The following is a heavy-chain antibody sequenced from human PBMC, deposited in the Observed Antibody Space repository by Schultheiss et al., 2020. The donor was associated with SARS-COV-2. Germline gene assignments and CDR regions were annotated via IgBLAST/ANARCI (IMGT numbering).Heavy chain of an antibody. J-gene: IGHJ4*02. CDR3: ARDGDLRAFDY. D-gene: IGHD7-27*01. CDR2: IYTSGST. Sequence: SETLSLTCAVYGGSFSGYYWSWIRQHPGKGLEWIGRIYTSGSTNYNPSLKSRVTMSVDTSKNQFSLKLSSVTAADTAVYYCARDGDLRAFDYWGQGTLVTVSS. CDR1: GGSFSGYY. V-gene: IGHV4-59*10.